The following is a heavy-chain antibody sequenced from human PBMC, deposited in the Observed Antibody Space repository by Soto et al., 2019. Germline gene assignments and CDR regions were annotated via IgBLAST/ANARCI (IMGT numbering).Heavy chain of an antibody. V-gene: IGHV3-11*01. Sequence: QVQLVESGGGLVKPGGSLRLSCAASGFTFSDYYMSWIRQAPGKGLEWVSYISSSGSTIYYADSVKGRFTISRDNAKNALALQMHSLRAEDTAVCYCARDTPIGYGGTRYYFDYWGQRTLVTVSS. J-gene: IGHJ4*02. D-gene: IGHD4-17*01. CDR1: GFTFSDYY. CDR3: ARDTPIGYGGTRYYFDY. CDR2: ISSSGSTI.